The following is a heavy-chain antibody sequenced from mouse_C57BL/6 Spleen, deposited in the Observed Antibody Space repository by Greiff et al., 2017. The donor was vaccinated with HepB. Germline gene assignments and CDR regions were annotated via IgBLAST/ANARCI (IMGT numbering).Heavy chain of an antibody. Sequence: QVQLQQPGAELVKPGASVKMSCKASGYTFTSYWITWVKQRPGQGLEWIGDIYPGSGSTNYYEKFKSKATLTVDTSSSTAYMQLSSLTSEDSAVYYCARGATVPHYYAMDYWGQGTSVTVSS. CDR3: ARGATVPHYYAMDY. CDR1: GYTFTSYW. J-gene: IGHJ4*01. CDR2: IYPGSGST. D-gene: IGHD1-1*01. V-gene: IGHV1-55*01.